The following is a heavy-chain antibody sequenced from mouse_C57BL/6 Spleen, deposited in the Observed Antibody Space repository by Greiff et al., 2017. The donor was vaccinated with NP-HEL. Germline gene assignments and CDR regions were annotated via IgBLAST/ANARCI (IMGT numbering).Heavy chain of an antibody. D-gene: IGHD1-1*01. CDR3: AREVDYYGKMYFDY. CDR1: GYAFSSYW. J-gene: IGHJ2*01. V-gene: IGHV1-80*01. Sequence: VKLQQSGAELVKPGASVKISCKASGYAFSSYWMNWVKQRPGKGLEWIGQIYHGDGDTNYNGKFKGKATLTADKSSSTAYMQLSSLTSEDSAVYFCAREVDYYGKMYFDYWGQGTTLTVSS. CDR2: IYHGDGDT.